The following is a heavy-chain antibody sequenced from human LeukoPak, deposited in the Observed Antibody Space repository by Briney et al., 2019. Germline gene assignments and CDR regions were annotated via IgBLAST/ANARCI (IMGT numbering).Heavy chain of an antibody. D-gene: IGHD5-12*01. J-gene: IGHJ4*02. Sequence: ASVKVSCKASGYTFIGYYMHWVRQAPGQGLEWMGWINPNSGGTNYAQKFQGRVTMTRDTSISTAYMELSRLRSDDTAVYYCARVRSIVATINGFDYWGQGTLVTVSS. V-gene: IGHV1-2*02. CDR1: GYTFIGYY. CDR2: INPNSGGT. CDR3: ARVRSIVATINGFDY.